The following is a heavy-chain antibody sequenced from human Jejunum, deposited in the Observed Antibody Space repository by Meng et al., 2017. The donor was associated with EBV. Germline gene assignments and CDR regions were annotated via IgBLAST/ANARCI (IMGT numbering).Heavy chain of an antibody. J-gene: IGHJ4*02. V-gene: IGHV4-4*02. CDR3: ARVRCSGGSCFSFDY. CDR2: IYHDGSS. CDR1: GGSITSSDW. Sequence: QVQLQESGPGLVNPSGTLSPTCAVSGGSITSSDWWTWVRQPPGEGLEWIGEIYHDGSSNYSPSLKSRVTILLDKSENHFSLKLNSVTAADTAVYYCARVRCSGGSCFSFDYWGQGALVNVSS. D-gene: IGHD2-15*01.